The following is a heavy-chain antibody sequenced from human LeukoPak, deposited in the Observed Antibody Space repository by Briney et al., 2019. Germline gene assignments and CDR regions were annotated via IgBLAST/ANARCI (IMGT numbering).Heavy chain of an antibody. V-gene: IGHV4-59*01. D-gene: IGHD6-19*01. Sequence: PSETLSLTCTVSGDSISSYYWSWIRQPPGKGLEWIGYIYYSGTTTYNPSLKSRVTISVDTSKNQFSLKLSSVTAADTAVYYCARGWDGIAVAGSFDYWGQGTLVTVSS. CDR1: GDSISSYY. CDR2: IYYSGTT. J-gene: IGHJ4*02. CDR3: ARGWDGIAVAGSFDY.